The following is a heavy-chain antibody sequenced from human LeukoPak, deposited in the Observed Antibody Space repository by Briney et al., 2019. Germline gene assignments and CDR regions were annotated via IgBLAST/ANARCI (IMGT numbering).Heavy chain of an antibody. Sequence: GGSLRLSCTVSGFTVSSNSMSWVRQAPGKGLEWVSFIYSDNTHYSDSVKGRFTISRDNSKNTLYLQMNSLRAEDTAVYYCAKSKSGYCPVDAFDIWGQGTMVTVSS. J-gene: IGHJ3*02. CDR3: AKSKSGYCPVDAFDI. CDR2: IYSDNT. V-gene: IGHV3-53*01. CDR1: GFTVSSNS. D-gene: IGHD3-22*01.